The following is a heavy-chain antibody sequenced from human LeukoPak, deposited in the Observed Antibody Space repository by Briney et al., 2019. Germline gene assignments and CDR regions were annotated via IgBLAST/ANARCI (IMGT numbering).Heavy chain of an antibody. J-gene: IGHJ6*02. CDR3: ARDPATPFDFWSGYYPQYMDV. D-gene: IGHD3-3*01. CDR1: GFTFSSYS. CDR2: ISRRSSYI. V-gene: IGHV3-21*01. Sequence: GGSLRLSCAASGFTFSSYSMNWVRQAPGKGLEWVSSISRRSSYIYYADSVKGRFTISRDNTKNSLYLQMNSLRAEDTAVYYCARDPATPFDFWSGYYPQYMDVWGQGTTVTVSS.